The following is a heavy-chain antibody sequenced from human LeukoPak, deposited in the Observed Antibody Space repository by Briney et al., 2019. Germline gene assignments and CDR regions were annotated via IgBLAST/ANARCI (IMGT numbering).Heavy chain of an antibody. J-gene: IGHJ4*02. CDR2: FYYSGST. V-gene: IGHV4-39*01. CDR3: ARVLPNWDSFDY. Sequence: SETLSLTCTVSGDSISSSSYYWGWIRQPPGKGLEWIGSFYYSGSTYYNPSLKSRVTISVDTSKNEFSLKLSSVTAADTAVYYCARVLPNWDSFDYWGQGTLVTVSS. CDR1: GDSISSSSYY. D-gene: IGHD7-27*01.